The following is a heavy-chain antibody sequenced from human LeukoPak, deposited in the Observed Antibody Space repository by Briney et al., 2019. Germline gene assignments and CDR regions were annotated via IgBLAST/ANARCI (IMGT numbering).Heavy chain of an antibody. D-gene: IGHD3-10*01. CDR1: GFTLRTYW. CDR2: IKQDGSEK. Sequence: GGSLRLSCAASGFTLRTYWMSWVRQAPGKGLEWVANIKQDGSEKYYVDSVKGRFTISRDNAKNSLYLQMNSLRAEDTAVYYCARGLWFGELLGYYFDYWGQGTLVTVSS. V-gene: IGHV3-7*01. J-gene: IGHJ4*02. CDR3: ARGLWFGELLGYYFDY.